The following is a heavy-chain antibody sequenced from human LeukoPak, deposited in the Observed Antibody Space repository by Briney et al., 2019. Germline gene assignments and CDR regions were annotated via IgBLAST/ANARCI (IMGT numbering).Heavy chain of an antibody. CDR2: INRNGSTT. J-gene: IGHJ4*02. D-gene: IGHD3-10*01. Sequence: GGSLRLSCAASGFTFSSYWMHWVRQAPGKGLVWVSRINRNGSTTNYADSVKGRFTMSRDNAKNTLYLQMNSLRGGDTAVYYCARDGLYGSGSYYNVDLDYWGQGTLVTVSS. CDR1: GFTFSSYW. V-gene: IGHV3-74*01. CDR3: ARDGLYGSGSYYNVDLDY.